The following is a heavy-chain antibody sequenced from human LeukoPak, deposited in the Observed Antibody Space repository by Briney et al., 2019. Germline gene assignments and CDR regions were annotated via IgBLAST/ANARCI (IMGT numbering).Heavy chain of an antibody. J-gene: IGHJ3*02. V-gene: IGHV3-30*02. D-gene: IGHD3-22*01. CDR2: IRYDGSNK. CDR3: ARLPSITMIVVVPHPGAFDI. Sequence: GGSLRLSCAASGFTFSSYGMHWVRQAPGKGLEWVAFIRYDGSNKYYADSVKGRFTISRDNSKNTLYLQMNSLRAEDTAVYYCARLPSITMIVVVPHPGAFDIWGQGTMVTVSS. CDR1: GFTFSSYG.